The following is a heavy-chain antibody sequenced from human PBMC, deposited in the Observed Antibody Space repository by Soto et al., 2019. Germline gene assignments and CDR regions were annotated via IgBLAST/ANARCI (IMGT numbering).Heavy chain of an antibody. CDR2: ISAYNGDT. CDR1: GYIFTNYA. V-gene: IGHV1-18*01. D-gene: IGHD3-3*01. Sequence: VHLLQSGGEVKKPGASVKVSCKTSGYIFTNYAINWVRQAPGQGLEWVGWISAYNGDTKYAQRFQGRLTVTTDPSTTTAYMELGSLRSDDTAVYYCARDGRAFSIFGETMDVWGQGTTVTVSS. J-gene: IGHJ6*02. CDR3: ARDGRAFSIFGETMDV.